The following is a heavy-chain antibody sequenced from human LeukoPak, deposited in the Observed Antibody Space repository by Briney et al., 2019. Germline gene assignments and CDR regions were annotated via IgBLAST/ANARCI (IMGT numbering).Heavy chain of an antibody. CDR1: GGSISSYY. CDR3: ARDHRGELGYFDY. D-gene: IGHD1-26*01. J-gene: IGHJ4*02. V-gene: IGHV4-59*01. Sequence: PSETLSLTCTVSGGSISSYYWSWIRQPPGKGLEWIGYIYYSGSTNYNPSLKSRVTISVDTSKNQFSLKLSSVTAADTAVYYCARDHRGELGYFDYWGQGTLVTVSS. CDR2: IYYSGST.